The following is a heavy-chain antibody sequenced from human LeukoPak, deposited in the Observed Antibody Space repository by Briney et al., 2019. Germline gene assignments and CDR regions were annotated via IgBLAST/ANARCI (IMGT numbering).Heavy chain of an antibody. D-gene: IGHD2-15*01. Sequence: PSETLSLTCAVYGGSFSGYYWSWIRQPPGKGLEWIGEINHSGSTNYNPSLKSRVTISVDTSKNQFSLKLSSVTAADTAVYYCARDRGGSCSGDNCYGFDYWGQGTLITVSS. CDR2: INHSGST. CDR3: ARDRGGSCSGDNCYGFDY. J-gene: IGHJ4*02. CDR1: GGSFSGYY. V-gene: IGHV4-34*01.